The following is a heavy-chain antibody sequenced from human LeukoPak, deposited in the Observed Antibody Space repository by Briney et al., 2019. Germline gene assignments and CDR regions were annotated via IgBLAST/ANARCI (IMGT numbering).Heavy chain of an antibody. V-gene: IGHV3-23*01. D-gene: IGHD3-16*01. J-gene: IGHJ6*02. CDR1: GFTSIAYA. CDR3: ARNQQLGGHSYYYYGMDF. CDR2: ISGGGVTT. Sequence: GGSLRLSCVASGFTSIAYALTWARQAPGKGLEWVSGISGGGVTTYYADSVKGRFTISRDNSKNTLYLQMNSLRADDTAIYYCARNQQLGGHSYYYYGMDFWGQGTTVTVSS.